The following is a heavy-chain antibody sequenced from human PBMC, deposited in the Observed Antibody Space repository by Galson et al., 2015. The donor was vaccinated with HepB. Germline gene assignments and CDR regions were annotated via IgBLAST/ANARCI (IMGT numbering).Heavy chain of an antibody. V-gene: IGHV5-51*01. J-gene: IGHJ6*02. D-gene: IGHD6-13*01. Sequence: QSGAEVKKPGESLKISCKGSGYSFTSYWIGWVRQMPGKGLEWMGIIYPGDSDTRYSPSFQGQVTISADKSISTAYLQWSSLKASDTAMYYCARVRGRLQSSSWRRSPRYYYYGMDVWGQGTTVTVSS. CDR3: ARVRGRLQSSSWRRSPRYYYYGMDV. CDR1: GYSFTSYW. CDR2: IYPGDSDT.